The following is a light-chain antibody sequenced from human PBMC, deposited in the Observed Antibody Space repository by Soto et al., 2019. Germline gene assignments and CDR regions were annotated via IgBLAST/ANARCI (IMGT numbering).Light chain of an antibody. CDR3: QQYGSSGT. J-gene: IGKJ1*01. V-gene: IGKV3-20*01. Sequence: VMTQTPGTLSLSPCKRATLSCRASQSVSNNYLAWYQQKPGQAPRLLIYGASNRATGIPDRFSGSGSETDFTLTISRLEPEDSAVYYCQQYGSSGTFGQGTKVDIK. CDR2: GAS. CDR1: QSVSNNY.